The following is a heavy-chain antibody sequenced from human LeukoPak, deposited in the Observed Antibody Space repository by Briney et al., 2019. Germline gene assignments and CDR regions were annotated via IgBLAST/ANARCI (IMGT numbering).Heavy chain of an antibody. J-gene: IGHJ6*03. Sequence: PSETLSLTCTVSGGSISSSSYYWGWIRQPPGKGLEWIGSIYYSGSTYYNPSLKSRVTISVDTSKNQFSLKLSSVTAADTAVYYCARDRILLRVVYHYYYMDVWGQGTLVTVSS. D-gene: IGHD3-10*01. CDR3: ARDRILLRVVYHYYYMDV. CDR1: GGSISSSSYY. V-gene: IGHV4-39*07. CDR2: IYYSGST.